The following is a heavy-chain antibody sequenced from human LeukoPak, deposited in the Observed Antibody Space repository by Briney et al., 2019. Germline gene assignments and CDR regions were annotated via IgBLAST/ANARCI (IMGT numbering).Heavy chain of an antibody. CDR3: ARSGWPYYFDY. J-gene: IGHJ4*02. CDR1: GFTFSSYW. Sequence: GGSLRLSCAASGFTFSSYWMHWVRQAPGKGLVWVSRIHSDGSSTSYADSVRGRLTISRDDAKSTLYLQMNSLRAEDTAVYYCARSGWPYYFDYWGQGTLVTVSS. D-gene: IGHD3-22*01. CDR2: IHSDGSST. V-gene: IGHV3-74*01.